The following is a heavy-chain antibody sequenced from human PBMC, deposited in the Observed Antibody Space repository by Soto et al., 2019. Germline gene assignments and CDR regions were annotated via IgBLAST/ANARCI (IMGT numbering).Heavy chain of an antibody. CDR1: GDTFNTYG. V-gene: IGHV1-18*01. J-gene: IGHJ4*02. Sequence: GASAKVSCKASGDTFNTYGISCVQQAPGQGLEWMGWINTDKGNTKYAQNLQGRVTMTTDTSTSTAYMELRSLKSDDTAVYYCAREYCDGRRCYGGDYWGQGTLVTVSS. D-gene: IGHD2-15*01. CDR3: AREYCDGRRCYGGDY. CDR2: INTDKGNT.